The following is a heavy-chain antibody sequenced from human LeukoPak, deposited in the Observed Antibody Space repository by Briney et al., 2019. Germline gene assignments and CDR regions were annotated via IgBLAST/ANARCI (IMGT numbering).Heavy chain of an antibody. J-gene: IGHJ4*02. V-gene: IGHV4-59*08. CDR2: IFSTGST. CDR1: GGSISSYH. CDR3: ARRYGSGSYDKFDY. D-gene: IGHD3-10*01. Sequence: PSETLSLTCTVSGGSISSYHWNWLRQPPGKGLEWIGYIFSTGSTNYNPSLKSRVTISLDTSKSQFFLRLTSVAAPDTAVYYCARRYGSGSYDKFDYWGQGTLVTVSS.